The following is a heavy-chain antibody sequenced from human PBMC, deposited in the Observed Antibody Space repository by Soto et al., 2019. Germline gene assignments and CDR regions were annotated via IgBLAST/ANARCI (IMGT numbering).Heavy chain of an antibody. Sequence: ASVKVSCKVSGYTLTELSMHWVRQAPGKGLEWMGGFDPEDGETIYAQKFQGRVTMTEDTSTDTAYMELSSLRSEDTAVYYCATDRPENGTRNGRVLVYDYIWGSYRFWGQGTLVTVSS. CDR3: ATDRPENGTRNGRVLVYDYIWGSYRF. J-gene: IGHJ4*02. V-gene: IGHV1-24*01. CDR2: FDPEDGET. D-gene: IGHD3-16*02. CDR1: GYTLTELS.